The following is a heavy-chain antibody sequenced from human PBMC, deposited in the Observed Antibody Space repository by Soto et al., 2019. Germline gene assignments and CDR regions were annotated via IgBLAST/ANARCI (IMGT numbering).Heavy chain of an antibody. CDR3: ARGQEGVVATH. CDR2: IKNGGST. V-gene: IGHV4-34*01. D-gene: IGHD2-15*01. CDR1: GGSFPGYY. J-gene: IGHJ4*02. Sequence: QVQLQQWGAGLLKPSETLSLTCAVNGGSFPGYYWSWVRQPPGKGLEWIGEIKNGGSTNYSPSLRIRVTIPADTSKKQFSLKVTSVTAADTAVYYCARGQEGVVATHWDQGTLVTVSS.